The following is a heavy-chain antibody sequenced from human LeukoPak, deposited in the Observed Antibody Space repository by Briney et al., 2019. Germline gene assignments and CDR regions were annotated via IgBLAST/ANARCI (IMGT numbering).Heavy chain of an antibody. CDR2: MNPNSGNT. CDR3: ARERGNRNFDY. CDR1: GYTFTSYD. J-gene: IGHJ4*02. Sequence: ASVKVSCKASGYTFTSYDINWVRQATGQGLEWMGWMNPNSGNTGYAQKFQGRITITRNTSISTAYMELSSLRSEDTAVYYCARERGNRNFDYWGQGTLVTVSS. V-gene: IGHV1-8*03. D-gene: IGHD1-14*01.